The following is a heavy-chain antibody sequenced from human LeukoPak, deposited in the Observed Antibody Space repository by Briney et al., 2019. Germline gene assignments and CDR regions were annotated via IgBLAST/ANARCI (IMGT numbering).Heavy chain of an antibody. D-gene: IGHD3-22*01. CDR3: AKDSLLPSYYYDSSGYYLDAFDI. Sequence: GGSLRLSCAASGFTFSSYAMSWVRQAPGKGLEWVSAISGSGGSTYYADSVKGRFTISRGNSKNTLYLQMNSLRAEDTAVYYCAKDSLLPSYYYDSSGYYLDAFDIWGQGTMVTVSS. CDR2: ISGSGGST. CDR1: GFTFSSYA. V-gene: IGHV3-23*01. J-gene: IGHJ3*02.